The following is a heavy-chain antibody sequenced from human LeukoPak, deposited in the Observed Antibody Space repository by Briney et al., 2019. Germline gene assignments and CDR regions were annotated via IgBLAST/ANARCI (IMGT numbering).Heavy chain of an antibody. Sequence: SVTVSCKDSGGTFSSYAISWVRQAPGQGLEWMGGIIPIFGTANYAQKFQGRVTITADESTSTAYMELSSLRSEDTAVYYCARWGRYNFDYWGQGTLVTVSS. V-gene: IGHV1-69*13. CDR1: GGTFSSYA. CDR3: ARWGRYNFDY. CDR2: IIPIFGTA. D-gene: IGHD3-9*01. J-gene: IGHJ4*02.